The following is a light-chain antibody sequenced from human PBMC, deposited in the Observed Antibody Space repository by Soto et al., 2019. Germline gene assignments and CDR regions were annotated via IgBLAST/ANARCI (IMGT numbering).Light chain of an antibody. Sequence: EIVLTQSPGTLSLSPGERATLSCRASQSVSSSYLAWYQQKPGQAPRLLIYGASSRATGIPDRFSGSGSGTDFSLTISRLEREDFAVYYCEQYGSLSGTFGQGTKVEIK. V-gene: IGKV3-20*01. CDR3: EQYGSLSGT. CDR1: QSVSSSY. CDR2: GAS. J-gene: IGKJ1*01.